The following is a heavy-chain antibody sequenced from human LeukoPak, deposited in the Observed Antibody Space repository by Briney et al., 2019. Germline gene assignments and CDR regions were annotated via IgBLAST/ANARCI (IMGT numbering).Heavy chain of an antibody. CDR3: ARHGSSSSWYGEGFDY. CDR1: GGSITTTDFD. Sequence: PSETLSLTCAVSGGSITTTDFDWAWIRQPPGQGFEWIATISSSGKAYYYPSLMSRVTISVDTSKNQFSLDVTSVTAADTAVYYCARHGSSSSWYGEGFDYWGQGSLVTVSS. J-gene: IGHJ4*02. V-gene: IGHV4-39*01. CDR2: ISSSGKA. D-gene: IGHD6-13*01.